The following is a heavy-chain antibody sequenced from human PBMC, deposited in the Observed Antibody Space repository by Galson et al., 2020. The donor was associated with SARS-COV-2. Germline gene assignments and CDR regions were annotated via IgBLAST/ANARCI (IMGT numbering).Heavy chain of an antibody. CDR2: LYYGGNT. CDR3: ARLPVVRGVDS. V-gene: IGHV4-59*08. D-gene: IGHD3-10*01. CDR1: GGSISTYY. J-gene: IGHJ4*02. Sequence: ASETLSLTCTVSGGSISTYYWSWIRQPPGKGLEWIGYLYYGGNTNYNPSLQSRVTISVDTSESQFSLKLNSVTAADTAVYYCARLPVVRGVDSWGQGILVTVTS.